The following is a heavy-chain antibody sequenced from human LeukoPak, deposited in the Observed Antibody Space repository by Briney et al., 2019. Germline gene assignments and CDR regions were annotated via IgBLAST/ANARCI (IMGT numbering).Heavy chain of an antibody. CDR1: GGSISSGSFY. CDR2: IYPSGST. V-gene: IGHV4-61*02. CDR3: ARGTYYDFWSGP. D-gene: IGHD3-3*01. Sequence: SETLSLTCTVSGGSISSGSFYWSWIRQPAGKGLEWIGRIYPSGSTDYNPSLKSRVTMSVGTSKNQFSLKLSSVTAADTAVYYCARGTYYDFWSGPRGQGTLVTVSS. J-gene: IGHJ5*02.